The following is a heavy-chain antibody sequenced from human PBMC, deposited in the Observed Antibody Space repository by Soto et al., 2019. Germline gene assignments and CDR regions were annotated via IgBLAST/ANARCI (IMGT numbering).Heavy chain of an antibody. CDR3: ARGFGPDTGYFDL. Sequence: QVQLVESGGGVVQPGRSLRLSCAASGFTFSSYAMHWVRQAPGKGLEWVAVISYDGSNKYYADSVKGRFTISRDNSKNTLYLQMNSLRAEDTAVYYCARGFGPDTGYFDLWGRGTLVTVSS. D-gene: IGHD3-16*01. CDR2: ISYDGSNK. J-gene: IGHJ2*01. V-gene: IGHV3-30-3*01. CDR1: GFTFSSYA.